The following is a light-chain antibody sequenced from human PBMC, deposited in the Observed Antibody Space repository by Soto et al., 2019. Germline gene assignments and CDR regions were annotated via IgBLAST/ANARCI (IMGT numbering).Light chain of an antibody. V-gene: IGKV3-20*01. CDR3: QHFGNSLWT. Sequence: EIVLTQSPGTLSLSPGERATLSCRASQSVSGSYLAWYQHKPGQAPRLLIYGTSSRATGIPDRFSGSASGTDFTLTISSLEPDDFAVYYCQHFGNSLWTFGQGTKVEI. CDR1: QSVSGSY. CDR2: GTS. J-gene: IGKJ1*01.